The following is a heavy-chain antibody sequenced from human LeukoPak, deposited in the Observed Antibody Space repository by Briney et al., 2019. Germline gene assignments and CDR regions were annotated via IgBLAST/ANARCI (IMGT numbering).Heavy chain of an antibody. CDR1: GYTFTSYG. V-gene: IGHV1-18*01. J-gene: IGHJ5*02. Sequence: ASVKVSCKASGYTFTSYGISWVRQAPGQGLEWMGWISAYNGNTNYAQKLQGRVTMTTDTSTSTAYMELRSLRSDDTAVYYRARSIAVAGTSAWFDPWGQGTLVTVSS. CDR3: ARSIAVAGTSAWFDP. D-gene: IGHD6-19*01. CDR2: ISAYNGNT.